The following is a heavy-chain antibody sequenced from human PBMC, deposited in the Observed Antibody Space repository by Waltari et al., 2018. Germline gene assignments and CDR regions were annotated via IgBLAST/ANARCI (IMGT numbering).Heavy chain of an antibody. J-gene: IGHJ3*01. CDR1: GFSVNNYAHY. V-gene: IGHV4-61*08. CDR3: ARVTNDAFDF. CDR2: MFHGGST. Sequence: QVLLQESGPGLVRPSETLSLTCTVSGFSVNNYAHYWSWIRQPPGKGLEWIGYMFHGGSTDFKPSLKGRVNISTDKAKNQISLHLTSLTAADTALYFCARVTNDAFDFWGQGTMVTVSP.